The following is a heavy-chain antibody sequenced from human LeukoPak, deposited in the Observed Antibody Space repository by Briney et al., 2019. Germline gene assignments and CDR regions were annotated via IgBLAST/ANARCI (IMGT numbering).Heavy chain of an antibody. Sequence: GGSLRLSCEASGFTFKNAWMIWVRQAPGKGPEWVGRIKSTRDGGATEYAAPVKGRFTISRDNAKNSLYLQMNSLRSEDTALYYCAKDYMVRGVSVAFDIWGQGTMVTVSS. CDR1: GFTFKNAW. V-gene: IGHV3-15*05. D-gene: IGHD3-10*01. J-gene: IGHJ3*02. CDR3: AKDYMVRGVSVAFDI. CDR2: IKSTRDGGAT.